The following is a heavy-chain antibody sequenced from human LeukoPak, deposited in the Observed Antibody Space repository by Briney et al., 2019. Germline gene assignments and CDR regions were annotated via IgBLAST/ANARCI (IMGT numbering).Heavy chain of an antibody. CDR2: PKSGDT. J-gene: IGHJ4*02. Sequence: PKSGDTNYAQNFQGRVTMTRDTSINTAYMELSRLRSDDTAVYFCARVDYYGSGSQGPYFDYWGQGTLVTVSS. D-gene: IGHD3-10*01. CDR3: ARVDYYGSGSQGPYFDY. V-gene: IGHV1-2*02.